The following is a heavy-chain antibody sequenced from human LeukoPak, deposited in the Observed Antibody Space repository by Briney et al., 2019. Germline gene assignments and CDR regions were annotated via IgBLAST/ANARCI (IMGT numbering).Heavy chain of an antibody. J-gene: IGHJ4*02. Sequence: PGGSLRLSCATSGFTFSSYLMTWVRQAPGKGLEWVASIVEDGSETYYLDSVKGRFTFSRDNAKNSLYLQMNSLRGEDTAVYYCARDPTRRFDLWGQGTLVTVSS. CDR2: IVEDGSET. CDR3: ARDPTRRFDL. CDR1: GFTFSSYL. V-gene: IGHV3-7*01.